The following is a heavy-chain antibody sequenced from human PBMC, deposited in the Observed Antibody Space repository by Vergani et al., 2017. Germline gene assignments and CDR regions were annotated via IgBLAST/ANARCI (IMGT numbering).Heavy chain of an antibody. Sequence: QVQLAESGGGRVQPGRSLRLSCAASGFSFSSHAIHWVRQAPGKGLEWVAFIQKDGIDKFYADSVRGRFTISRDISKNTLYLEMNSLSAEDTALYHCVRDHPVFDEGGRGTLVSVS. V-gene: IGHV3-30*03. CDR3: VRDHPVFDE. CDR2: IQKDGIDK. CDR1: GFSFSSHA. J-gene: IGHJ4*02.